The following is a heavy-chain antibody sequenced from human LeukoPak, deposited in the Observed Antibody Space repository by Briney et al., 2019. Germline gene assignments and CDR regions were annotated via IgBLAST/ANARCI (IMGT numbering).Heavy chain of an antibody. Sequence: PGRSLRLSCAASGFTFSSYGMHWVRQAPGKGLEWVAVIWYDGSNKYYADSVKGRFTISRDNSKNTLYLQMNSLRAEDTAVYYCARDGYCSGGSCRRGSWFDPWGQGTLVTVSS. J-gene: IGHJ5*02. CDR1: GFTFSSYG. D-gene: IGHD2-15*01. CDR2: IWYDGSNK. V-gene: IGHV3-33*01. CDR3: ARDGYCSGGSCRRGSWFDP.